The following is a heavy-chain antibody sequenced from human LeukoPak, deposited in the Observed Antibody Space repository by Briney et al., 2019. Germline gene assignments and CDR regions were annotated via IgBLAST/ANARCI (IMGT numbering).Heavy chain of an antibody. CDR2: ISSSSSYT. D-gene: IGHD2-8*01. CDR1: GFTFSDYY. CDR3: GRGQWPSDY. J-gene: IGHJ4*01. Sequence: PGGSLRLSCAASGFTFSDYYMSWIRQAPGKGLEWVSYISSSSSYTNNADSVKGRFTISRDNAKKSLYLQMNSLRAEDTAVYYCGRGQWPSDYWGQGTLVTVSS. V-gene: IGHV3-11*05.